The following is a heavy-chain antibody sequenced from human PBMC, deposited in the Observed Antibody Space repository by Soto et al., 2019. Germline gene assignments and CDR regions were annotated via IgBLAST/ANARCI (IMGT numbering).Heavy chain of an antibody. J-gene: IGHJ3*02. Sequence: QVQLVQSGAEVKKPGASVKVSCKASGYTFTSYGISWVRQAPGQGLEWMGWISAYNGNTNYAQKLQGRVTRTTATSTSTAYMELRSLRSDDTAVYYCARSLGITIFGVGSGAFDIWGQGTMVTVSS. V-gene: IGHV1-18*01. CDR1: GYTFTSYG. CDR2: ISAYNGNT. CDR3: ARSLGITIFGVGSGAFDI. D-gene: IGHD3-3*01.